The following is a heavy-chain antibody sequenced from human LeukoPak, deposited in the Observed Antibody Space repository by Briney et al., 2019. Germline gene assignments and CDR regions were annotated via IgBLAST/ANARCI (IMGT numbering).Heavy chain of an antibody. CDR1: GFTFSSYA. CDR3: ARAAIAVAVTSYFDY. CDR2: ISYDGSNK. J-gene: IGHJ4*02. D-gene: IGHD6-19*01. V-gene: IGHV3-30*04. Sequence: GGSLRLSCAASGFTFSSYAMHWVRQAPGKGREWVAVISYDGSNKYYADSVKGRFTISRDNSKNTLYLQMNSLRAEDTAVYYCARAAIAVAVTSYFDYWGQGTLVTVSS.